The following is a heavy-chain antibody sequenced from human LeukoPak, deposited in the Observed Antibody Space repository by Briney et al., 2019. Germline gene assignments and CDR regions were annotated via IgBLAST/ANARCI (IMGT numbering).Heavy chain of an antibody. CDR2: IKQDGSEK. D-gene: IGHD3-3*01. V-gene: IGHV3-7*01. J-gene: IGHJ4*01. CDR3: ARGTRYDFWSGSWYY. Sequence: GGSLRLSCAASGFTFSSYSMNWVRQAPGKGLEWVANIKQDGSEKYYVDSVKGRFTISRDNAKNSLYLQMNSLRAEDTAVYYCARGTRYDFWSGSWYYWGQGTLVTVSS. CDR1: GFTFSSYS.